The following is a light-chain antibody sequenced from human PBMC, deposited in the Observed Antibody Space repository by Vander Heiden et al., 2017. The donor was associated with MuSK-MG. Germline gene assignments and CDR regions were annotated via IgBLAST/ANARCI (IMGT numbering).Light chain of an antibody. CDR2: DAF. CDR1: QSVGSR. V-gene: IGKV3-15*01. J-gene: IGKJ3*01. CDR3: QHYNSRLL. Sequence: DILMTQSPVTLSVSPGERATLSCRASQSVGSRLAWYQQKPGQAPRLLIYDAFNRANGIPDRFSGGGYGTEFTLTSNSLQSEDSAIYYWQHYNSRLLFGHGTTVEIK.